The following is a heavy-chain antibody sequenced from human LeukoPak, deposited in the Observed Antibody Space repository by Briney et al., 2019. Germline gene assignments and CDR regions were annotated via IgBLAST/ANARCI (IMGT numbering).Heavy chain of an antibody. J-gene: IGHJ4*02. Sequence: GGSLRLSCAASGFTFDDYGMSWVRQAPGKGLEWVSGINWNGGSTGYADSVKGRFTISRDNAKNSLYLQMNSLRAEDTALYYCARDGNYDILTGYLYYFDYWGQGTLVTVSS. V-gene: IGHV3-20*04. CDR3: ARDGNYDILTGYLYYFDY. D-gene: IGHD3-9*01. CDR2: INWNGGST. CDR1: GFTFDDYG.